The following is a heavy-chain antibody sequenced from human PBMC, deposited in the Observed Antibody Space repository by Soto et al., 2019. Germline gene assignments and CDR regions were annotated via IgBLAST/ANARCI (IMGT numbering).Heavy chain of an antibody. CDR3: AKGGQLLTEGGGY. CDR1: GFIFDDYA. V-gene: IGHV3-9*01. J-gene: IGHJ4*02. D-gene: IGHD2-2*01. CDR2: ISWNSGSI. Sequence: EVQLVESGGGLVQPGRSLRLSCAASGFIFDDYAMHWVRQAPGKGLEWVSGISWNSGSIGYADSVKGRFTISRDNAKNSLYLQMNSLRAEDTALYYCAKGGQLLTEGGGYWGQGTLVTVSS.